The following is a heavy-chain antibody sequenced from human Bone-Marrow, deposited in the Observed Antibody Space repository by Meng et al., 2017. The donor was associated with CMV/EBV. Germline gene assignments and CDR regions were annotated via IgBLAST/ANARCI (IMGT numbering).Heavy chain of an antibody. D-gene: IGHD6-6*01. J-gene: IGHJ4*02. V-gene: IGHV3-11*01. Sequence: LSLTCAASGFTFSDYYMSWIRQAPGKGLEWVSYISSSGSTIHYADSVKGRFTISRDNAKNSLYLQMNSLRAEDTAVYYCVRFEQLVVDYWGQGTLVTVSS. CDR1: GFTFSDYY. CDR2: ISSSGSTI. CDR3: VRFEQLVVDY.